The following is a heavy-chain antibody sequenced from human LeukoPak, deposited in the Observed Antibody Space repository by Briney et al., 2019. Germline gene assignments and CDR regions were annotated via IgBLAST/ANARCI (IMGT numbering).Heavy chain of an antibody. D-gene: IGHD6-6*01. J-gene: IGHJ3*02. CDR2: IWYDGSNN. V-gene: IGHV3-33*01. CDR3: ARDHEVYSSSDAFDI. Sequence: AGGSLRLSCAASGFTFSNYGMHWVRQAPGKGLEWVAVIWYDGSNNYYADSVKGRFTISRDNSKNTLYLQMNTLRAEDTAVYYCARDHEVYSSSDAFDIWGQGTMVTVSS. CDR1: GFTFSNYG.